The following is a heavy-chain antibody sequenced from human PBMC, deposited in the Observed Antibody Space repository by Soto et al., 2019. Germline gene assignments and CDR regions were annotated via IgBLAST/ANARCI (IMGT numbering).Heavy chain of an antibody. D-gene: IGHD5-18*01. CDR2: TYYRGST. J-gene: IGHJ4*02. CDR1: GGSVSSGSYY. CDR3: ARDLGQGYTHAHNYFDY. V-gene: IGHV4-61*01. Sequence: QVQLQESSPGLVKPSETLSLTCTVSGGSVSSGSYYWSWVRQPPGKGLEWVGYTYYRGSTKYNPSLRSRVTISVDTSKHQLSLKLSSVTAEDTAIYYCARDLGQGYTHAHNYFDYWGQGTRVTVSS.